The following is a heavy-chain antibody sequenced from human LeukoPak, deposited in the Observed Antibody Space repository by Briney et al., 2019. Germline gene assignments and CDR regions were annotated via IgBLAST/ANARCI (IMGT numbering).Heavy chain of an antibody. D-gene: IGHD3-22*01. CDR1: GFTFSSYW. V-gene: IGHV3-74*01. J-gene: IGHJ4*02. CDR3: ASKYYYDSSGPDY. CDR2: INSDGSST. Sequence: GGSLRLSCAASGFTFSSYWMHWVRQAPGKGLVWVSRINSDGSSTSYADSVKGRFTVSRDNSKNTLYLQMNSLRAEDTAVYYCASKYYYDSSGPDYWGQGTLVTVSS.